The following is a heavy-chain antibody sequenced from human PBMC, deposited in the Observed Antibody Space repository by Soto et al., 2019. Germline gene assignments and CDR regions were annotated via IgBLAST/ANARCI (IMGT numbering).Heavy chain of an antibody. D-gene: IGHD4-17*01. Sequence: GGSLRLSCTASGFMFGSYWMTWVRHVPGKGLQWVANIKRDGSEKYYVDFVKGRFTISRDNADNSVFLDMNNLRVDDTATYYCARVRATDYEIDYWGQGAPVTLSS. J-gene: IGHJ4*02. V-gene: IGHV3-7*03. CDR2: IKRDGSEK. CDR3: ARVRATDYEIDY. CDR1: GFMFGSYW.